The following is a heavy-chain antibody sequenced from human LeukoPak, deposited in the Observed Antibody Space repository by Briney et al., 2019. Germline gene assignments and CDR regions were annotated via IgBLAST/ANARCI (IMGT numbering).Heavy chain of an antibody. CDR1: GYTFTSYY. D-gene: IGHD1-26*01. Sequence: ASVKVSCRASGYTFTSYYMHWVRQAPGQGLEWMGIINPSGGSTSYAQKFQGRVTMTRDMSTSTVYMELSSLRSEDTAVYYCARGGNIVGACDYWGQGTLVTVSS. J-gene: IGHJ4*02. V-gene: IGHV1-46*01. CDR2: INPSGGST. CDR3: ARGGNIVGACDY.